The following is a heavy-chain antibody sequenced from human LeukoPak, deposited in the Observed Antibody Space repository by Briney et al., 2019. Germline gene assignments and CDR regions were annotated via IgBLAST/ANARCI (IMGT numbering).Heavy chain of an antibody. CDR2: IYTSGST. J-gene: IGHJ4*02. V-gene: IGHV4-61*02. CDR1: GGSISSGSYY. Sequence: SETLSLTCTVSGGSISSGSYYWSWIRQPAGKGLEWIGRIYTSGSTNYNPSLKSRVTISVDTSKNQFSLKLSSVTAADTAVYYCARVGSGWYYWGQGTLVTVSS. D-gene: IGHD6-13*01. CDR3: ARVGSGWYY.